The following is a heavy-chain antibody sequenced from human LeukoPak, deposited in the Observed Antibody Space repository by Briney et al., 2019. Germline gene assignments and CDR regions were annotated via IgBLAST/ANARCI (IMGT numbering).Heavy chain of an antibody. CDR3: ARHEGLTYYYYGMDV. CDR2: INYSGST. D-gene: IGHD3-9*01. V-gene: IGHV4-34*01. J-gene: IGHJ6*02. CDR1: GGSFSGYY. Sequence: SETLSLTCAVYGGSFSGYYWSWIRQSPGEGLEWIGEINYSGSTNYNPSLKSRVTISVDTSKNQFSLKLSSVTAADTAVYYCARHEGLTYYYYGMDVWGQGTTVTVSS.